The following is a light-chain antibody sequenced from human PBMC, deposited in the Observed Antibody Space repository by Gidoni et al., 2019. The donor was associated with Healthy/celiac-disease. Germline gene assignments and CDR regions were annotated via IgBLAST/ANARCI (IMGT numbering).Light chain of an antibody. CDR3: QQSYSTPPWT. V-gene: IGKV1-39*01. J-gene: IGKJ1*01. Sequence: DIQMTHPPSSLSASVGDRVTITCRASQSISSYLKWYQQKPGKAPKLLIYAASSLQRGVASRFSGSRCGTDFTLTISSRQPEDFATYYCQQSYSTPPWTFGQGTKVEIK. CDR1: QSISSY. CDR2: AAS.